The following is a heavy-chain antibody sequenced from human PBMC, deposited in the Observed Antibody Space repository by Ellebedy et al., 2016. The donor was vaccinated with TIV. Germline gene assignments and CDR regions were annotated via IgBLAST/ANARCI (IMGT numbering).Heavy chain of an antibody. D-gene: IGHD2-2*01. CDR2: INSRSSVI. Sequence: GGSLRLXXAASGFTFSTYNMNWVRQAPGKALEWVSNINSRSSVIYYADSVKGRFTISRDNAKDSLFLQMNSLRAEDTAVYYCVRDRRYCSTSTCHSYYYAMDVWGPGTTVTVSS. J-gene: IGHJ6*02. CDR1: GFTFSTYN. V-gene: IGHV3-48*01. CDR3: VRDRRYCSTSTCHSYYYAMDV.